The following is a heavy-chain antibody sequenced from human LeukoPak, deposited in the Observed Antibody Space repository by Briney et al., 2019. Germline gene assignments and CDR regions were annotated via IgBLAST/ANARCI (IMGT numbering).Heavy chain of an antibody. J-gene: IGHJ6*02. CDR3: ARSGTMIVVVTSYYYYGMDV. Sequence: ASVKVSCKASGYTFTSYDINWVRQATGQGLGWMGWMNPNSGNTGYAQKFQGRVTMTRNTSISTAYMELSSLRSEDTAVYYCARSGTMIVVVTSYYYYGMDVWGQGTTVTVSS. D-gene: IGHD3-22*01. CDR1: GYTFTSYD. CDR2: MNPNSGNT. V-gene: IGHV1-8*01.